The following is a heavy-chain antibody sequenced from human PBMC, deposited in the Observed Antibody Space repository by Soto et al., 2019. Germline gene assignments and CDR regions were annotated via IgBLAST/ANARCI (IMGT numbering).Heavy chain of an antibody. J-gene: IGHJ6*02. V-gene: IGHV4-34*01. CDR3: ARGRYYDFWSGYSTYYYYYGMAA. CDR1: GGSFSGYY. D-gene: IGHD3-3*01. CDR2: INHSGST. Sequence: SSETLSLTCAVYGGSFSGYYWSWIRQPPGKGLEWIGEINHSGSTNYNPSLKSRVTISVDTSKKKFSLKLSSVTAADTAVYYCARGRYYDFWSGYSTYYYYYGMAAWGQGTTVTVSS.